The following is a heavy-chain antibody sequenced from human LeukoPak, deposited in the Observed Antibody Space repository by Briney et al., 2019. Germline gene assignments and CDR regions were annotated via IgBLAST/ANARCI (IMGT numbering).Heavy chain of an antibody. CDR3: AKGLPTPGGIGWYFDL. V-gene: IGHV3-23*01. J-gene: IGHJ2*01. CDR2: ITGSGGNT. Sequence: PGGSLRLSCAASGFTFSSYAMSWVRQGPGKGLEWVSTITGSGGNTYYADSVKGRFTISRDNSKNTLYLQMSSLRAEDTALYYCAKGLPTPGGIGWYFDLWGRGTLVTVSS. D-gene: IGHD2-2*02. CDR1: GFTFSSYA.